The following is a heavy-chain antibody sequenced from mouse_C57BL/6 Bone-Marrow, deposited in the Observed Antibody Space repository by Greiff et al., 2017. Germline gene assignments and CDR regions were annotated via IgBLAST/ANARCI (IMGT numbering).Heavy chain of an antibody. D-gene: IGHD2-5*01. CDR1: GFTFCDFY. Sequence: EVKLVESGGGLVQSGRSLRLSCAISGFTFCDFYMEWVCQAPGKGLEWIAACRNKDNDYTTEYSASVKGRFIVSRDTCQSILYLQMNALRADDTAIYYCARDAYSKPLDNRSQGTPVTVST. CDR2: CRNKDNDYTT. V-gene: IGHV7-1*01. CDR3: ARDAYSKPLDN. J-gene: IGHJ4*01.